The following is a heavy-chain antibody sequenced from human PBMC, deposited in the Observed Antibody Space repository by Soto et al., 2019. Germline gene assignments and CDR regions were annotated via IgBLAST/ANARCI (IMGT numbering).Heavy chain of an antibody. V-gene: IGHV3-23*01. J-gene: IGHJ6*02. Sequence: GGSLRLSCAASGFTFSKYALSWVRQAPGQGLEWVSGISGSANITNYADSVKGRFTISRDNSRNTLYFQIDSLRAEDTAVYFCAKPRRVADRPDYQYGLDVWGRRTTVTVSS. CDR3: AKPRRVADRPDYQYGLDV. CDR1: GFTFSKYA. D-gene: IGHD6-6*01. CDR2: ISGSANIT.